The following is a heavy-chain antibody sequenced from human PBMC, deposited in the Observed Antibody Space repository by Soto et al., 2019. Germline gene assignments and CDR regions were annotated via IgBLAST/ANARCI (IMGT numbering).Heavy chain of an antibody. V-gene: IGHV4-59*01. J-gene: IGHJ4*02. Sequence: SETLSLTCTVSGGSISSYYWSWIRQPPGKGLEWIGYIYYSGSTNYNPSLKSRVTISVDTSKNQFSLKLSSVTAADTAVYYCARGYYGSGSYPFDYWGQGTLVTVSS. D-gene: IGHD3-10*01. CDR1: GGSISSYY. CDR3: ARGYYGSGSYPFDY. CDR2: IYYSGST.